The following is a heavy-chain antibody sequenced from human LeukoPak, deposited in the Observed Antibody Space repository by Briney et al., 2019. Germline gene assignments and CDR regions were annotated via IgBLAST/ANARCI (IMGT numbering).Heavy chain of an antibody. J-gene: IGHJ3*02. Sequence: GGSLRLSCAASGFTFSSSAMSWVRQAPGKGLEWVSAISNNGGYTYYADSVQGRFTISRDNSKSTLCLQMNSLRAEDTAVYYCAKDRSSGWYDDAFDIWGQGTMVTVSS. CDR3: AKDRSSGWYDDAFDI. V-gene: IGHV3-23*01. CDR2: ISNNGGYT. D-gene: IGHD6-19*01. CDR1: GFTFSSSA.